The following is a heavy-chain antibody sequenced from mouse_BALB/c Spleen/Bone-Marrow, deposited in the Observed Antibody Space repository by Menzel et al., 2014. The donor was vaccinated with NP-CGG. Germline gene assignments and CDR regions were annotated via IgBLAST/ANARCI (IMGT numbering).Heavy chain of an antibody. V-gene: IGHV2-4-1*01. Sequence: QVQLQQSGPGLVQPSQSLSIPCTVSGFSLTSYGVHWVRQSPGKGLEWLGVIWSGGSTDYNAAFISRLSTSKDNSKSQVFFKMNSLQADDTAIYYCARNMGSYYGYLAYWGQGTLVTVSA. CDR1: GFSLTSYG. J-gene: IGHJ3*01. CDR3: ARNMGSYYGYLAY. D-gene: IGHD1-2*01. CDR2: IWSGGST.